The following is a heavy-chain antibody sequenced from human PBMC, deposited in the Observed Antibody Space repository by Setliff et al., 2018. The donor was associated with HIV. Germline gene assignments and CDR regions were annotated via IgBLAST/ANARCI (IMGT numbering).Heavy chain of an antibody. CDR1: GFTFSSAW. D-gene: IGHD2-21*01. CDR2: ISPDGSAT. CDR3: ATDPRRLSY. V-gene: IGHV3-7*01. Sequence: PGGSLRLSCAASGFTFSSAWMGWVRQAPAKGLEWVANISPDGSATYYADSVKGRFTISRDNAKNSLYLQMNSLRAEDTAVYYCATDPRRLSYWGQGTLVTVSS. J-gene: IGHJ4*02.